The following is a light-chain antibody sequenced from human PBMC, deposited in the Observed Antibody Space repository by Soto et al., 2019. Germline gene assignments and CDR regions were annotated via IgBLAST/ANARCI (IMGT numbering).Light chain of an antibody. CDR2: GAS. J-gene: IGKJ5*01. CDR1: QTIDNT. V-gene: IGKV3-20*01. Sequence: TQSPAPLSLSPGERATLSCRASQTIDNTLAWYQQKPGQAPRLLIYGASSRATGIPDRFSGTGSETDFTLTISRLEPEDFAVYYCQQYDNSPITFGQGTRLEIK. CDR3: QQYDNSPIT.